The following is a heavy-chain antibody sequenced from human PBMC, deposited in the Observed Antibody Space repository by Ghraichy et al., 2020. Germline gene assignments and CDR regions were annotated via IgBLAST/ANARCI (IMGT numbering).Heavy chain of an antibody. D-gene: IGHD5-12*01. CDR3: ARGVRGYSGYDVRGPSAFVI. Sequence: SQTLSLTCAVYGGSFSGYYWSWIRQPPGKGLEWIGEINHSGSTNYNPSLKSRVTISVDTSKNQFSLKLSSVTAAATAVYYCARGVRGYSGYDVRGPSAFVIWGQGTMVTVSS. CDR2: INHSGST. V-gene: IGHV4-34*01. CDR1: GGSFSGYY. J-gene: IGHJ3*02.